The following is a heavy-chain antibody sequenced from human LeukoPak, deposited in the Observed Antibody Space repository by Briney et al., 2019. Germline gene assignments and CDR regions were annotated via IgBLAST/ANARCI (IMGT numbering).Heavy chain of an antibody. D-gene: IGHD6-6*01. CDR3: ARVLAARAYYYYHYMDV. CDR2: ISAYNGNT. V-gene: IGHV1-18*01. J-gene: IGHJ6*03. CDR1: GYTFTSYG. Sequence: ASVKVSCKASGYTFTSYGISWVRQAPGQGLEWMGWISAYNGNTNYAQKLQGRVTMTTDTSTSTAYMELRSLRSDDTAVYYCARVLAARAYYYYHYMDVWGKGTTVTVSS.